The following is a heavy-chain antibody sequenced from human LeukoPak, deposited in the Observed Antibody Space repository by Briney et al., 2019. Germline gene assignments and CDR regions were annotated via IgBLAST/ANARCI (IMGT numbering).Heavy chain of an antibody. CDR2: INPYTGGT. CDR1: GYTFTDYY. Sequence: GASVKVSCKASGYTFTDYYMHWVRQAPGQGLEWMGWINPYTGGTNYAQKFQGRVTMSRDSSISTAYMELSSLTSDDTAVYYCARERGVQLERKLDHWGQGTLVTVSS. CDR3: ARERGVQLERKLDH. V-gene: IGHV1-2*02. J-gene: IGHJ4*02. D-gene: IGHD1-1*01.